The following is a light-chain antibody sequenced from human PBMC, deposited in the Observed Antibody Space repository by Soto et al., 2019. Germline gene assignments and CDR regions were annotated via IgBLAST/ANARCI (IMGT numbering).Light chain of an antibody. CDR3: QQYYSYPRT. CDR1: QSISSW. V-gene: IGKV1-5*01. Sequence: DIQMTQSPSTLSSSVGDIFTITCRASQSISSWLAWYQQKPGKAPKLLIYAASTLQSGVPSRFSGSGSGTDFTLTISCLQSEDFATYYCQQYYSYPRTFGQGTKVDIK. CDR2: AAS. J-gene: IGKJ1*01.